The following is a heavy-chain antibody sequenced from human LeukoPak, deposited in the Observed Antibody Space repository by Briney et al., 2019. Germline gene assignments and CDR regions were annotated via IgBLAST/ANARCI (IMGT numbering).Heavy chain of an antibody. D-gene: IGHD4-23*01. Sequence: ASVKVSCKASGYTFTGYYMHWVRQAPGQGLEWMGWINPNSGGTNYAQKFQGGVTMTRDTSISTAYMELSRLRSDGTAVYYCARLTTVVTPEVDYWGQGTLVTVSS. CDR1: GYTFTGYY. V-gene: IGHV1-2*02. J-gene: IGHJ4*02. CDR2: INPNSGGT. CDR3: ARLTTVVTPEVDY.